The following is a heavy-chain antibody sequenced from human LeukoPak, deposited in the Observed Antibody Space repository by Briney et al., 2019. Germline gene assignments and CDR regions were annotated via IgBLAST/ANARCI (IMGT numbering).Heavy chain of an antibody. V-gene: IGHV3-30*04. CDR2: ISYDGSSK. CDR1: GFTFSSYA. CDR3: ARGVMIAVAGLGY. D-gene: IGHD6-19*01. J-gene: IGHJ4*02. Sequence: PGGSLRLSCAASGFTFSSYAMHWVRQAPGKGLEWVAVISYDGSSKYYADSVKGRFTISRDNSKNTLYLQMNSLRAEDTAVYYCARGVMIAVAGLGYWGQGTLVTVSS.